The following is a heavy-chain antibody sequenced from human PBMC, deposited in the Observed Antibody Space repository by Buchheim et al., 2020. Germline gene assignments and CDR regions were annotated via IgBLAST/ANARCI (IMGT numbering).Heavy chain of an antibody. Sequence: VQLVESGGALVQPGGSPRLSCAASGFTFTTSPMSWVRQAPGKGLEWVSAISASGAGTSYADSVKGRFTMSRDNSKNTLYLQMNSLRAEDTAVYYCANTAMVTADYWGQGTL. CDR1: GFTFTTSP. D-gene: IGHD5-18*01. CDR2: ISASGAGT. V-gene: IGHV3-23*04. J-gene: IGHJ4*02. CDR3: ANTAMVTADY.